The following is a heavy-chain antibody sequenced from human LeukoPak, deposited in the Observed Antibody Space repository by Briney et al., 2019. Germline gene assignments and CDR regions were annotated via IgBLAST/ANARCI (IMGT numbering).Heavy chain of an antibody. J-gene: IGHJ6*03. CDR3: AREGYSQGYYMDV. D-gene: IGHD5-24*01. CDR2: IYYTGST. V-gene: IGHV4-59*12. Sequence: SETLSLTCTVSGGSISSYYWSWIRQPPGKGLEWIGYIYYTGSTDYNPSLKSRVTISVDKSNNQFSLRLSSVTAADTAVYFCAREGYSQGYYMDVWGKGTTVTVSS. CDR1: GGSISSYY.